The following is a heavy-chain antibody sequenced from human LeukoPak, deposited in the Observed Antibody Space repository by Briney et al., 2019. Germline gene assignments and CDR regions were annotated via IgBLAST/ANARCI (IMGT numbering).Heavy chain of an antibody. CDR3: AREVLVGATTPLDY. CDR2: ISAYNGNT. J-gene: IGHJ4*02. D-gene: IGHD1-26*01. CDR1: GYTFTSYG. Sequence: ASVKVSCKASGYTFTSYGISWVRQAPGQGLEWLGWISAYNGNTNYAQKLQGRVTMTTDTSTSTAYMELRSLRSDDTAVYYCAREVLVGATTPLDYWGQGTLVTVSS. V-gene: IGHV1-18*01.